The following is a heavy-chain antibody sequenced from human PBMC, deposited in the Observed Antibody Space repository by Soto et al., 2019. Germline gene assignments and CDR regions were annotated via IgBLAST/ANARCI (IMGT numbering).Heavy chain of an antibody. Sequence: GGSLRLSCAASGFTFSDYYMSWIRQAPGKGLEWVSYISSSGSTIYYADSVKGRFTISRDNAKNSLYLQMSSLRSEDTAVYYCARAVSVGATIYYYGMDVWGQGTTVTVSS. CDR3: ARAVSVGATIYYYGMDV. CDR1: GFTFSDYY. J-gene: IGHJ6*02. D-gene: IGHD1-26*01. CDR2: ISSSGSTI. V-gene: IGHV3-11*01.